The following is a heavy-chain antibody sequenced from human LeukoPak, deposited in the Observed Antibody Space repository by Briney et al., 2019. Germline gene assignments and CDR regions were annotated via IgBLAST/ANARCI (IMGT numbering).Heavy chain of an antibody. D-gene: IGHD3-16*01. J-gene: IGHJ4*02. CDR2: IKQDGSEK. CDR1: GSTFSRYW. CDR3: ARGGSRLLTSYIFDY. V-gene: IGHV3-7*01. Sequence: PGGSLRLSCAASGSTFSRYWMSWVRQAPGKGLEWVANIKQDGSEKYYADPVKGRFTIFRDNAKNSLYVQVNSLRAEDTAVYYCARGGSRLLTSYIFDYWGQGTLVTVSS.